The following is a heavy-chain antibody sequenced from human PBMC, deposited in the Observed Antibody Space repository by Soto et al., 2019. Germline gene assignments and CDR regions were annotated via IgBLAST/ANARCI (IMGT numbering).Heavy chain of an antibody. Sequence: QVQLQESGPGLVKPSQTLSLTCTVSGDSINSGGFYWSWIRQPPGKGLEWIGYILYSGSTYYNPALSRRVTISVDTSKNQFSLRLSSVTAADTAIFYCARMIRWQGCFDYWGQGTLVTVSS. D-gene: IGHD4-17*01. CDR1: GDSINSGGFY. CDR3: ARMIRWQGCFDY. J-gene: IGHJ4*02. CDR2: ILYSGST. V-gene: IGHV4-31*03.